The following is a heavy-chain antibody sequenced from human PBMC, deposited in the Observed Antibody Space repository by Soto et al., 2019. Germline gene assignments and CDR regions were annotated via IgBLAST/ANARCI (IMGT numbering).Heavy chain of an antibody. V-gene: IGHV3-66*01. CDR3: VKGEYYYDSSGYYPFDY. D-gene: IGHD3-22*01. Sequence: GGSLRLSCAASGFTVSSNYMSWVLQAPGKGLEWVSVIYSGGSTYYADSVKGRFTISRDNSKNTLYLQMSSLRVEDTAVYYCVKGEYYYDSSGYYPFDYWGQGT. CDR2: IYSGGST. CDR1: GFTVSSNY. J-gene: IGHJ4*02.